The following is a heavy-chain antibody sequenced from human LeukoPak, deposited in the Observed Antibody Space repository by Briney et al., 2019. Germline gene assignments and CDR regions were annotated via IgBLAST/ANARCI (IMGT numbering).Heavy chain of an antibody. CDR2: IGTAGDT. D-gene: IGHD3-10*01. Sequence: GGSLRLSCAASGFTFSSYDMHWVRQATGKGLERVSAIGTAGDTYYPGSVKGRFTISRENAKNSLYLQMNSLRAGDTAVYYCARGGVALWFGELSPWHAFDIWGQGTMVTVSS. V-gene: IGHV3-13*01. J-gene: IGHJ3*02. CDR1: GFTFSSYD. CDR3: ARGGVALWFGELSPWHAFDI.